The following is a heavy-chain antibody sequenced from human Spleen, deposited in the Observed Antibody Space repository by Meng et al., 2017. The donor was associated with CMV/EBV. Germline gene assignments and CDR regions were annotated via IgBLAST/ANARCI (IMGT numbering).Heavy chain of an antibody. D-gene: IGHD2-2*01. V-gene: IGHV3-11*04. CDR1: GFTFSDYY. CDR2: ISSSGSTI. Sequence: GGSLRLSCAASGFTFSDYYMSWIRQAPGKGLEWVSYISSSGSTIYYADSVKGRFTISRDNSNNLVYLHMSSLRADDTAIYYCAREWGYQILIDAFDIWGQGTMVTVSS. J-gene: IGHJ3*02. CDR3: AREWGYQILIDAFDI.